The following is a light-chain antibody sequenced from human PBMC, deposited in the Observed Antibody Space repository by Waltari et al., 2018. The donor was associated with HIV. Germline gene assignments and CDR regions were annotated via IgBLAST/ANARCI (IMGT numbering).Light chain of an antibody. CDR2: SNN. J-gene: IGLJ3*02. CDR3: AAWDDSLNAWV. V-gene: IGLV1-44*01. CDR1: SPNIGSNY. Sequence: QSVLTQPPSASGTPGQRVTISCSGSSPNIGSNYVYWYQQLPGTAPKLLIYSNNPRPAGVPARISGSKSGTSASLAISGLQSVDEADYYCAAWDDSLNAWVFGGGTKLTVL.